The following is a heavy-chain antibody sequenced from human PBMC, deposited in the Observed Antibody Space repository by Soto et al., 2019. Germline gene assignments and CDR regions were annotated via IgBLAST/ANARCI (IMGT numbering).Heavy chain of an antibody. J-gene: IGHJ6*02. V-gene: IGHV1-18*01. CDR2: ISGYNDNT. CDR3: VRDSSSWSYYYYGMDV. Sequence: QVQLKQSGPEVRKPGASVRVSCKASGYIFTNFGISWVRQAPGQGVEWMGWISGYNDNTHYAQKLQGRVSMTTDTSTGTAYMDLRSLRSDDTAIYYCVRDSSSWSYYYYGMDVWGQGTTVTVSS. D-gene: IGHD6-13*01. CDR1: GYIFTNFG.